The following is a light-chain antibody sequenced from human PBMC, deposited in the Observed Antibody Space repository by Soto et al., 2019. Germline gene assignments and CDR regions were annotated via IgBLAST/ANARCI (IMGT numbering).Light chain of an antibody. Sequence: EVVLTQSPATLSLSPGERATLSCRASQSVSSHLAWYQQKPGQAPRLLIYDASNRATGIPGRSSGSGSGTDFTLTISSLEPEDFAVYYCQQRSNGPAYTFGQGTRLDIK. J-gene: IGKJ2*01. CDR1: QSVSSH. CDR2: DAS. V-gene: IGKV3-11*01. CDR3: QQRSNGPAYT.